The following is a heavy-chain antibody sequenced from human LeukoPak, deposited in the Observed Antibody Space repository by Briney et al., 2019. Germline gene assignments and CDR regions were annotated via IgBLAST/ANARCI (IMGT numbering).Heavy chain of an antibody. V-gene: IGHV1-69*13. CDR2: IIPIFGTA. Sequence: GASVKVSCKASGYTFTSYGISWVLQAPGQGLEWMGGIIPIFGTANYAQKFQGRVTITADESTSTAYIELSSLRSEDTAVYYCASPGLVGATLWGYYFDYWGQGTLVTVSS. CDR1: GYTFTSYG. J-gene: IGHJ4*02. CDR3: ASPGLVGATLWGYYFDY. D-gene: IGHD1-26*01.